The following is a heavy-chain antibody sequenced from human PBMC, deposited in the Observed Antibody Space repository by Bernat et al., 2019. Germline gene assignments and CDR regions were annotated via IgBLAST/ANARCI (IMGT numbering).Heavy chain of an antibody. J-gene: IGHJ4*02. Sequence: EVQLVESGGGLVQPGGSLRLSCAASGFTFSSYAMSWVRQAPGKGLEGVSAISGSGGSTYYTDSVKGRFTISRDNSKNTLYLQMNSLRAEDTAVYYCAKDALGYCTGGVCPDYWGQGTLVTVSS. V-gene: IGHV3-23*04. D-gene: IGHD2-8*02. CDR2: ISGSGGST. CDR1: GFTFSSYA. CDR3: AKDALGYCTGGVCPDY.